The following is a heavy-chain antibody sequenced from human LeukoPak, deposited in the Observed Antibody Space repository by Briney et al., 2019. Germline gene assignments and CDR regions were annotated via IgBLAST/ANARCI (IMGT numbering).Heavy chain of an antibody. V-gene: IGHV4-59*01. J-gene: IGHJ4*02. CDR2: IYYSGST. Sequence: SETLSLTCTVSGGSISSYYWSWIRQPPGKGLEWIGYIYYSGSTNYNPSLKSRVTISVDTSKNQFSLKLSSVTAADTAVYYCARDTEAGTTLDYWGQGTLVTVSS. CDR1: GGSISSYY. CDR3: ARDTEAGTTLDY. D-gene: IGHD1-1*01.